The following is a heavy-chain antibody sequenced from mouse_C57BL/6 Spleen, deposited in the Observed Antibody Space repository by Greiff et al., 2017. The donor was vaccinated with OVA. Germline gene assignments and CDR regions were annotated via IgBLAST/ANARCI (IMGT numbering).Heavy chain of an antibody. J-gene: IGHJ4*01. V-gene: IGHV1-4*01. CDR2: INPSSGYT. CDR3: ARAGRHDWALAMDY. D-gene: IGHD4-1*01. CDR1: GYTFTSYT. Sequence: QVQLQQSGAELARPGASVKMSCKASGYTFTSYTMHWVKQRPGQGLEWIGYINPSSGYTKYNQKFKDKATLTADKSSSTAYMQLSSLTSEDSAVYYCARAGRHDWALAMDYWGQGTSVTVSS.